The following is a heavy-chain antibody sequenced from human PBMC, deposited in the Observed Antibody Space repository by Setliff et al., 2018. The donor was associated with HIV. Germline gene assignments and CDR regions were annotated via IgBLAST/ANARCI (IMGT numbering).Heavy chain of an antibody. J-gene: IGHJ3*01. D-gene: IGHD5-18*01. CDR3: VRAPALDSDGYHAFHL. Sequence: LSLTCTVSGGSINSRDYYWNWIRQTPGKGLEWIGYIYYIGSTYYNPSLESRVTISIDMSKNQFSLKLDSVTAADSAIYYCVRAPALDSDGYHAFHLWGQGTTVTVSS. V-gene: IGHV4-30-4*01. CDR2: IYYIGST. CDR1: GGSINSRDYY.